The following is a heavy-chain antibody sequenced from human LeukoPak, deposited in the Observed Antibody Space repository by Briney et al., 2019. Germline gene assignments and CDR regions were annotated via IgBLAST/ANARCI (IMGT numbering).Heavy chain of an antibody. Sequence: VSVKVSCKASGYTFTGYYMHWVRQAPGQGLEWMGWINPNSGGTNYAQKFQGRVTMTRDTSISTAYMELSRLRSDDTAVYYCASGATADPYYYDSSGYYSWGQGTLVTVSS. CDR3: ASGATADPYYYDSSGYYS. V-gene: IGHV1-2*02. CDR1: GYTFTGYY. J-gene: IGHJ4*02. D-gene: IGHD3-22*01. CDR2: INPNSGGT.